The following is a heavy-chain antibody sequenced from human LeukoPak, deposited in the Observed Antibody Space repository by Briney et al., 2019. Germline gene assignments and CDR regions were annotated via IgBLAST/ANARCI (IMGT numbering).Heavy chain of an antibody. V-gene: IGHV4-34*01. CDR3: ARGRTGYQLLPTKKDYSYYYMDV. J-gene: IGHJ6*03. CDR2: INHSGGT. Sequence: PSETLSLTCAVYGGSFSGYFWSWIRQPPGKGLEWIGEINHSGGTSYNPSLKSRVTISVDTSKNQFSLKLSSVTAADTAVYYCARGRTGYQLLPTKKDYSYYYMDVWDKGTTVTVSS. CDR1: GGSFSGYF. D-gene: IGHD2-2*01.